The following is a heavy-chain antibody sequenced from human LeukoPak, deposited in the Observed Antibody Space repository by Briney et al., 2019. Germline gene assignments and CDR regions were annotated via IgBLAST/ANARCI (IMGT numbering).Heavy chain of an antibody. V-gene: IGHV4-30-2*01. J-gene: IGHJ4*02. CDR2: IYHSGST. CDR3: AREERTGIVVVPAASFDY. Sequence: SETLSLTCTVSGGSISSGGYYWSWIRQPPGKGLEWIGYIYHSGSTYYNPSLKSRVTISVDRSKNQFSLKLSSVTAADTAVYYCAREERTGIVVVPAASFDYWGQGTLVTVSS. CDR1: GGSISSGGYY. D-gene: IGHD2-2*01.